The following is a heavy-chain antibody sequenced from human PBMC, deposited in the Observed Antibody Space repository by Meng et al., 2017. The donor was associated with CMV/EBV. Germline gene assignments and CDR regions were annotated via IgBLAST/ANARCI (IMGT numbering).Heavy chain of an antibody. Sequence: EVQLVESGGGLVKPGGSLRLSCAASGFTFSSYSMNWVRQAPGKGLEWVSSISSSSSYIYYADSVKGRFTISRDNAKNSLYLQMNSLRAEDTAVYYCARVYDSSGYYYYFDYWGQGTLVTVSS. CDR3: ARVYDSSGYYYYFDY. CDR2: ISSSSSYI. D-gene: IGHD3-22*01. J-gene: IGHJ4*02. V-gene: IGHV3-21*01. CDR1: GFTFSSYS.